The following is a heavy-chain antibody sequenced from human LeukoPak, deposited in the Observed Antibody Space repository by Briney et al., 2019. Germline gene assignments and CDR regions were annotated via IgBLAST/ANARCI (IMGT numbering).Heavy chain of an antibody. CDR2: MNPNSGNT. Sequence: ASVKVSCKASGYTFTSYDINWVRQATGQGLEWMGWMNPNSGNTGYAQKFQGRVTMTRNTSISTAYMELSSLRSEDTAVYYCARGGSYYEGFDYWGQGTLVTVSS. V-gene: IGHV1-8*01. J-gene: IGHJ4*02. D-gene: IGHD1-26*01. CDR3: ARGGSYYEGFDY. CDR1: GYTFTSYD.